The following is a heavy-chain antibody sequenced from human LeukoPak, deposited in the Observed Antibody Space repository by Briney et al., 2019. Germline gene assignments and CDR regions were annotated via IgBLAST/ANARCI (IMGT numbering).Heavy chain of an antibody. Sequence: PSETLSLTCTVSGGSISSGDYYWSWIRQPPGKGLEWLGYIYSTGITLYHPSLKGRVTISVDTSKNLFSLTLTSVTVADTAIYFCARGRSAESAVAAYYFDHWGQGTLVSVSS. D-gene: IGHD6-19*01. CDR1: GGSISSGDYY. J-gene: IGHJ4*02. CDR2: IYSTGIT. CDR3: ARGRSAESAVAAYYFDH. V-gene: IGHV4-61*08.